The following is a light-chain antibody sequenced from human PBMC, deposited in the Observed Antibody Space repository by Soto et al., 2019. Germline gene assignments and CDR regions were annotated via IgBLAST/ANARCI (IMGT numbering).Light chain of an antibody. J-gene: IGLJ2*01. CDR2: GNT. CDR3: QSYDSSLSGHVV. Sequence: QAVVPQPPSVSGAPGQRVTISCTGSSSNIGAGYDVHWYQQLPGTAPKLLIYGNTNRPSGVPDRFSGSKSGTSASLAITGLQAEDEADYYCQSYDSSLSGHVVFGGGTKLTVL. CDR1: SSNIGAGYD. V-gene: IGLV1-40*01.